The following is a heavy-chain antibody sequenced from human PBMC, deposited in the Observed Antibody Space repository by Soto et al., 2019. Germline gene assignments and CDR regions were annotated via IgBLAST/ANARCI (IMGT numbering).Heavy chain of an antibody. J-gene: IGHJ4*02. Sequence: ASVKVSCKASGYTFTSYDINWVRQATGQGLEWMGWMNPNSGNTGYAQKFQGRVTMTTDTSTSTAYMELRSLRSDDTAVYYCARDPVAYCGGDCSTYYFDYWGQGT. V-gene: IGHV1-8*01. CDR3: ARDPVAYCGGDCSTYYFDY. CDR2: MNPNSGNT. D-gene: IGHD2-21*02. CDR1: GYTFTSYD.